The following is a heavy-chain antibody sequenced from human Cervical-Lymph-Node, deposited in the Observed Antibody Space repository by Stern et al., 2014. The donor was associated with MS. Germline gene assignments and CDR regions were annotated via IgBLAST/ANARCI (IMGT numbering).Heavy chain of an antibody. CDR3: ARVVTATPDSDQSGVDV. V-gene: IGHV2-70*01. CDR2: SDWDDAK. Sequence: QFTLKESGPALAQSTQTLTLTCTFYGFSLSTAGMCVSWIRQPPGKALEWLALSDWDDAKFYSTSLKTRLNISKDTSKNQVVLTLTNMDPVDTATYYCARVVTATPDSDQSGVDVWGQGTTVTV. J-gene: IGHJ6*02. D-gene: IGHD2-21*02. CDR1: GFSLSTAGMC.